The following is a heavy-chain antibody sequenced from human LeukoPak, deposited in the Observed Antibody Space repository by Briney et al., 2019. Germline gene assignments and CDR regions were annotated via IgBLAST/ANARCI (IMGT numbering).Heavy chain of an antibody. CDR1: GYSLTNYL. D-gene: IGHD6-6*01. CDR3: ARHLGAARRIDY. Sequence: GESLKISFKGSGYSLTNYLVAWVRQMPGKGLEWMGIIYPGDSDTRYSPSFQGQVTISADKSISTAYLQWSSLEASDTAMYYCARHLGAARRIDYWGQGTLVTVSS. CDR2: IYPGDSDT. J-gene: IGHJ4*02. V-gene: IGHV5-51*01.